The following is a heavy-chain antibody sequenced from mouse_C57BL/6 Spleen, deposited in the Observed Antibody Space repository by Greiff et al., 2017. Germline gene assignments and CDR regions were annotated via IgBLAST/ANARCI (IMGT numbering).Heavy chain of an antibody. CDR2: IYPGDGDT. D-gene: IGHD1-1*01. CDR1: GYAFSSSW. Sequence: QVQLQQSGPELVKPGASVKISCKASGYAFSSSWMNWVKQRPGKGLEWIGRIYPGDGDTNYNGKFKGKATLTADKSSSTAYMQLSSLTSEDSAVYFCARSTTVVDYWYFDVWGTGTTVTVSS. J-gene: IGHJ1*03. V-gene: IGHV1-82*01. CDR3: ARSTTVVDYWYFDV.